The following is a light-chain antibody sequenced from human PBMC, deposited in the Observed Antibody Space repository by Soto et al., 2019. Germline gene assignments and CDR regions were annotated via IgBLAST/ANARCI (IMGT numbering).Light chain of an antibody. J-gene: IGKJ1*01. Sequence: EIVLTQSPATLSVSPGESATLSCRASQTVRSDHLAWYRQSPGQPPRLLLFEASNRAPGIPDRFSGSGSGTDFTLTIRRLEPEDFAVYYCQQYGTSSTFGQGTKVDI. CDR1: QTVRSDH. CDR2: EAS. V-gene: IGKV3-20*01. CDR3: QQYGTSST.